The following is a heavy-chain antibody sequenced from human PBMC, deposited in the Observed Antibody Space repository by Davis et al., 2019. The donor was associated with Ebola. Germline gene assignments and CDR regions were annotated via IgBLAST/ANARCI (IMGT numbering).Heavy chain of an antibody. CDR2: ISAYNGNT. CDR3: ARDSSSSWYGQNDY. CDR1: GYTFTSYG. D-gene: IGHD6-13*01. J-gene: IGHJ4*02. Sequence: ASVKVSCKASGYTFTSYGISWVRQAPGQGLEWMGWISAYNGNTNYAQKLQGRLTMTTDTSTSTAYMDLRSLRSDDTAVYYCARDSSSSWYGQNDYWGQGTLVTVSS. V-gene: IGHV1-18*04.